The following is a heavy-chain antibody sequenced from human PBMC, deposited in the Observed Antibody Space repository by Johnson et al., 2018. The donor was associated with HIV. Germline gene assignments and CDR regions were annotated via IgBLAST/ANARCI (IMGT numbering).Heavy chain of an antibody. V-gene: IGHV3-74*01. Sequence: EVQLVESGGGLVQPGGSLRLSCAASGFTFSSYWMHWVRQAPGKGLVWVSRINSDGSSTSYADSVKGRFTISRDNAKNTLYVQMNSLKTEDTAVYYCTTDHGSPDAFDIWGQGTMVTVSS. CDR3: TTDHGSPDAFDI. J-gene: IGHJ3*02. CDR1: GFTFSSYW. CDR2: INSDGSST. D-gene: IGHD1-14*01.